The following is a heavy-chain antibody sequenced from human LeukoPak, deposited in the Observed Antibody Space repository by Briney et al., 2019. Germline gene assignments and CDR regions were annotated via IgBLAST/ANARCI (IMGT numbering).Heavy chain of an antibody. D-gene: IGHD2-2*01. V-gene: IGHV4-59*08. Sequence: SETLSLTCTVSGSSISSYYWSWIRQPPGKGLEWIGYIYYSGSTNYNPSLKSRVTISIDTSKNQFSLKLSSVTAADTAVYYCASHYCSSTSCPPDHWFDPWGQGTLVTVSS. CDR3: ASHYCSSTSCPPDHWFDP. CDR2: IYYSGST. J-gene: IGHJ5*02. CDR1: GSSISSYY.